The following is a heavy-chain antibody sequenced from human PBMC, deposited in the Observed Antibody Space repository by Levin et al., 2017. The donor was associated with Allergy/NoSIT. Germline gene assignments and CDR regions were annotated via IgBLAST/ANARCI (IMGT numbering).Heavy chain of an antibody. CDR2: ISAYNGNT. CDR1: GYTFTSYG. D-gene: IGHD2-21*02. J-gene: IGHJ3*02. V-gene: IGHV1-18*01. Sequence: GESLKISCKASGYTFTSYGISWVRQAPGQGLEWMGWISAYNGNTNYAQKLQGRVTMTTDTSTSTAYMELRSLRSGDTAVYYCARVGSGVCGGDCYFAFDIWGQGTMVTVSS. CDR3: ARVGSGVCGGDCYFAFDI.